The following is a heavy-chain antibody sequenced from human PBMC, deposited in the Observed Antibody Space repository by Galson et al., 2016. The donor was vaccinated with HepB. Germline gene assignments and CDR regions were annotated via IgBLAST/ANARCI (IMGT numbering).Heavy chain of an antibody. CDR1: GFTFDDYA. CDR2: IKEDGSVE. V-gene: IGHV3-7*01. D-gene: IGHD2-15*01. Sequence: SLRLSCAASGFTFDDYAMHWVRQAPGKGLEWVANIKEDGSVEDYEDSVRGRFTISRDNAKSSLYLQLDSLSADDTAVYYCARHGNLRVGAALTYPLDVWGQGTVVTVSS. CDR3: ARHGNLRVGAALTYPLDV. J-gene: IGHJ3*01.